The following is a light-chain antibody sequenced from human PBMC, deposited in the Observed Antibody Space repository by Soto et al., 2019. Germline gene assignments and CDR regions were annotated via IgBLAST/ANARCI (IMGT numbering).Light chain of an antibody. J-gene: IGKJ1*01. Sequence: FLLTQSPGTLSLSPGERATLSCRASENVASNYLAWYQHKPGQAPRLLFFGASNRATGIPDRFSGSGSVTDFTLTISGLEPEDIAVYYCHQYGRSPWTLGQGTKVDIK. CDR2: GAS. V-gene: IGKV3-20*01. CDR1: ENVASNY. CDR3: HQYGRSPWT.